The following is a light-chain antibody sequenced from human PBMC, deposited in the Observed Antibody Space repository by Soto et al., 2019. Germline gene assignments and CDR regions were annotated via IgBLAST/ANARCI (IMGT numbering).Light chain of an antibody. V-gene: IGKV3D-15*01. CDR1: QSVSSN. CDR3: QQYNNWPLT. J-gene: IGKJ4*01. CDR2: GAS. Sequence: EIVMTQSPATLSVSPGERATLSCRASQSVSSNLAWYQQKHGQAPRHLIYGASNRATGIPAKFSGSGSGTEFTLTISSQQSKDVAVYYCQQYNNWPLTFGGGTKVEIK.